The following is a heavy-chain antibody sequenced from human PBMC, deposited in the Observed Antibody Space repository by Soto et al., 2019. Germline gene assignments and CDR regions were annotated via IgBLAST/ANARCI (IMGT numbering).Heavy chain of an antibody. CDR1: GYTFTSYA. CDR2: INAGNGNT. J-gene: IGHJ6*02. CDR3: ATYFLEIRNRKDGMDV. V-gene: IGHV1-3*01. Sequence: ASVKVSCKASGYTFTSYAMHWVRQAPGQRLEWMGWINAGNGNTKYSQKFQGRVTITRDTSASTAYMELSSLRSEDTAVYYCATYFLEIRNRKDGMDVWGQGTTVNVSS. D-gene: IGHD1-7*01.